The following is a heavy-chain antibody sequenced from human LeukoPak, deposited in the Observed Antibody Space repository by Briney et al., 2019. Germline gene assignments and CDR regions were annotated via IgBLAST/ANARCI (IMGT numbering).Heavy chain of an antibody. J-gene: IGHJ5*02. D-gene: IGHD4-17*01. Sequence: SSQTLSLTCAVSGGSISSGGYSWSWIRQPPGKGLEWIGYIYHSGSTYYNPSLKSRVTISVDRSKNQLSLKLSSVTAADTAVYYCARTDYGAKFDPWGQGTLVTVSS. CDR2: IYHSGST. V-gene: IGHV4-30-2*01. CDR1: GGSISSGGYS. CDR3: ARTDYGAKFDP.